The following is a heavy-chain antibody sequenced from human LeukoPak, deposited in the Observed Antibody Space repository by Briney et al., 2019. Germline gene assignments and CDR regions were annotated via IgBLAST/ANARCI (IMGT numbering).Heavy chain of an antibody. J-gene: IGHJ5*02. Sequence: PGGSLRLSCAASGFTFSSYAMHWVRQAPGKGLEWVAVISYDGSNKYYADSVKGRFTISRDNSKNTLYLQMNSLRAEDTAVYYCARARPHYDFWSGYHYRSWFDPWGQGTLVTVSS. CDR2: ISYDGSNK. D-gene: IGHD3-3*01. V-gene: IGHV3-30*04. CDR3: ARARPHYDFWSGYHYRSWFDP. CDR1: GFTFSSYA.